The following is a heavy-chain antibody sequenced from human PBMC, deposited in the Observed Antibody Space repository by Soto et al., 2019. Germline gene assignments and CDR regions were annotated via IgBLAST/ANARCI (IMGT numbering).Heavy chain of an antibody. Sequence: QVQLVQSGAELKKPGSSVKVSCKASGGNFRSYAISWVRQAPGQGLEWMGGIVPIFGSADYAQTFEDRLTITADVSTSTIYMELSSLRSDDTAVYYCARSLEGTTVTNWFDPWGQGALVTVSS. CDR2: IVPIFGSA. CDR1: GGNFRSYA. CDR3: ARSLEGTTVTNWFDP. V-gene: IGHV1-69*01. J-gene: IGHJ5*02. D-gene: IGHD4-17*01.